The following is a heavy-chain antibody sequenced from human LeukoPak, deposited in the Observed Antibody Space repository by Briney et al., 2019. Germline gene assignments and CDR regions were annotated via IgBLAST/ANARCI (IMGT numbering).Heavy chain of an antibody. D-gene: IGHD3-10*01. J-gene: IGHJ4*02. CDR3: ATQLWFGELRYFDY. CDR1: GGSISSSRYY. V-gene: IGHV4-39*01. Sequence: SETLSLTCTVSGGSISSSRYYWGWIRQPPGKGLGWVGSIYYSGSTYYNPSLKSRVTISVDTSKNQFSLKLSSVTAADTAVYYCATQLWFGELRYFDYWGQGTLVTVSS. CDR2: IYYSGST.